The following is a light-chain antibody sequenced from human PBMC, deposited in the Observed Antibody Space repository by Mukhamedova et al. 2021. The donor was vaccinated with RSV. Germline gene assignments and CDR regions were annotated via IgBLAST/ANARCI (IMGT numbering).Light chain of an antibody. CDR3: CSYAGSATNV. V-gene: IGLV2-23*02. CDR2: EVS. J-gene: IGLJ1*01. Sequence: GTSNDVGSYNLVSWYQQHPGKAPKLMIYEVSQRPSGVSNRFSGSKSGNTAPLTISGLQAEDEADYYCCSYAGSATNVFGTGTKVT. CDR1: SNDVGSYNL.